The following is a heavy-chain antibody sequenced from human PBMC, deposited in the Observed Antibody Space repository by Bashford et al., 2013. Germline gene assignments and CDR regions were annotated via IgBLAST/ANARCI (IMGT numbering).Heavy chain of an antibody. CDR3: ARECGGYDSCLDY. CDR2: ISYDGSNK. J-gene: IGHJ4*02. D-gene: IGHD5-12*01. Sequence: VRQAPGKGLEWVAAISYDGSNKYYGDSVKGRFTISRDNSKNTLYLQMNSLRAEDTSVYYSARECGGYDSCLDYWGQGILVTVSS. V-gene: IGHV3-30*01.